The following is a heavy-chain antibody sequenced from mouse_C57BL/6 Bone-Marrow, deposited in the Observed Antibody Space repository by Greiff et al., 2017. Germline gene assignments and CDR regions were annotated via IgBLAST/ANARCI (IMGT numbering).Heavy chain of an antibody. CDR1: GYTFTGYW. J-gene: IGHJ2*01. CDR2: ILPGSGST. V-gene: IGHV1-9*01. CDR3: ARRENGDY. Sequence: QVQLQQSGAELMKPGASVKLSCKATGYTFTGYWIEWVKQRPGHGLEWIGEILPGSGSTNSNEKFKGKATFTADTSSNTAYMQLSSLTTEDSAIYYCARRENGDYWGQGTTLTVSS.